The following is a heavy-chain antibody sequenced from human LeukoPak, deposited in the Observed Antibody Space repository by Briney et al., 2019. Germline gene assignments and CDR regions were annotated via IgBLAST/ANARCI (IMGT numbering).Heavy chain of an antibody. CDR1: GGSISSYY. Sequence: PSETLSLTCTDSGGSISSYYWSWIRQPPGKGLEWIGYIYYSGSTNYNPSLKSRVTISVDTSKNQFSLKLSSVTAADTAVYYCARQRWFDPWGQGTLVTVSS. CDR3: ARQRWFDP. CDR2: IYYSGST. V-gene: IGHV4-59*01. J-gene: IGHJ5*02.